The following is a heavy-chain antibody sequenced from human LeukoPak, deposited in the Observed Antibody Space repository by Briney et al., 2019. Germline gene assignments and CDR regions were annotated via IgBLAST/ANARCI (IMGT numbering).Heavy chain of an antibody. V-gene: IGHV3-30*04. CDR1: GFTFSAYT. CDR2: ISYDGSSK. Sequence: PGGSLRLSCAASGFTFSAYTMHWVRQAPGKGLEWVALISYDGSSKYKESVKGRFTTSRDNSKNTLLLEMNGLRLEDSAVYYCAREEGLGAAPFDYWGQGTLVTVSS. J-gene: IGHJ4*02. D-gene: IGHD1-26*01. CDR3: AREEGLGAAPFDY.